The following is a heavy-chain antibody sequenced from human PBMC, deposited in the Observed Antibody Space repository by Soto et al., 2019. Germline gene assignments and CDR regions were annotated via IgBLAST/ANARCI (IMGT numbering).Heavy chain of an antibody. CDR1: GFTLSAYY. J-gene: IGHJ4*02. CDR3: ARDYYKYYDSSGYYRSPAY. Sequence: GGSLRLSCAASGFTLSAYYISWIRQAPGEGLDWVSYISSSSSYTNYADSVKGRFTISRDNAKNSLYLQMNSLRAEDTAVYYCARDYYKYYDSSGYYRSPAYWGQGTLVTVSS. CDR2: ISSSSSYT. V-gene: IGHV3-11*06. D-gene: IGHD3-22*01.